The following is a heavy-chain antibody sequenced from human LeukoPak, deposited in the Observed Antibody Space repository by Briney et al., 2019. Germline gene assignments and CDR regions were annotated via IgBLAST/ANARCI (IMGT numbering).Heavy chain of an antibody. CDR1: GGSFSGYY. CDR3: ARGFIAARYYYYYYYMDV. V-gene: IGHV4-34*01. J-gene: IGHJ6*03. Sequence: SETLSLTCAVYGGSFSGYYWSRIRQPPGKGLEWIGEINHSGSTNYNPSLKSRVTISVDTSKNQFSLKLSSVTAADTAVYYCARGFIAARYYYYYYYMDVWGKGTTVTVSS. CDR2: INHSGST. D-gene: IGHD6-25*01.